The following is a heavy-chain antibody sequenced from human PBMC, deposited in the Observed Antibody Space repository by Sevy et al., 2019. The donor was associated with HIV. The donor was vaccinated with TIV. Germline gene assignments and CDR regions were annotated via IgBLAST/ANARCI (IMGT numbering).Heavy chain of an antibody. CDR3: AKDNVGYSSGWYFYFDF. V-gene: IGHV3-9*01. J-gene: IGHJ4*02. D-gene: IGHD6-13*01. Sequence: GGSLRLSCAASGFGFDDYAMHWVRQRPGKGLEWVSGITWNSGSVGYADSVKGRFTISRDNAKNSLYLQMSNLRPEDTALYYCAKDNVGYSSGWYFYFDFWGQGTLVTVSS. CDR1: GFGFDDYA. CDR2: ITWNSGSV.